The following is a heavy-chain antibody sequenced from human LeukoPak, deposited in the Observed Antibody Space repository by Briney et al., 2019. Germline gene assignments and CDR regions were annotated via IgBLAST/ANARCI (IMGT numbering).Heavy chain of an antibody. CDR3: ARDHCYAFDN. CDR1: GFTFSDYS. V-gene: IGHV3-48*04. J-gene: IGHJ4*02. D-gene: IGHD2-15*01. CDR2: VGISSGNT. Sequence: GGSLRLSCGASGFTFSDYSMNWVRQAPGKGLEWVSYVGISSGNTKYAASVKGRFTISGDNAKNSVFLQMNNLRVEDTAVYYCARDHCYAFDNWGEGTLVTVSS.